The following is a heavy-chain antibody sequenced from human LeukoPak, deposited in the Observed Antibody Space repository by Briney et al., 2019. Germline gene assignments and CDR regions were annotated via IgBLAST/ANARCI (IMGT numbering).Heavy chain of an antibody. CDR3: ARGGYSYGFKAFDI. Sequence: PSETLSLTCAVSGGSFSGYYWSWIRQPPGKGLEWIGEINHSGSTNYNPSLKKRVTISVDTSKNQFSLRLSSVTAADTVVYYCARGGYSYGFKAFDIWGQGTKVTVSS. J-gene: IGHJ3*02. CDR1: GGSFSGYY. D-gene: IGHD5-18*01. CDR2: INHSGST. V-gene: IGHV4-34*01.